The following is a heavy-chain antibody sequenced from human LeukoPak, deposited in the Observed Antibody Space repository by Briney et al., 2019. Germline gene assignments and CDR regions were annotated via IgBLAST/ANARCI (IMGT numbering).Heavy chain of an antibody. CDR1: GFTFSSYA. V-gene: IGHV3-23*01. J-gene: IGHJ6*02. CDR2: ISGSGGST. Sequence: GGSLRLSCAASGFTFSSYAMSWVRQAPGKGLEWVSAISGSGGSTYYADSVKGRFTISRDNSKNTLYLQMNSLRAEDTAVYYCAKETAAAGPYYYYYYGMDVWGRGTTVTVSS. D-gene: IGHD6-13*01. CDR3: AKETAAAGPYYYYYYGMDV.